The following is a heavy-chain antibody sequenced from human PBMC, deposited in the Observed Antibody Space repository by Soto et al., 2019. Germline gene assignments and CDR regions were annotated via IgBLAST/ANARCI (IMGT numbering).Heavy chain of an antibody. J-gene: IGHJ6*02. Sequence: PSETLSLTCTVSGGSVSSGSYYWSWIRQPPGKGLEWIGYIYYSGSTNYNPSLKSRVTISVDTSKNQFSLKLSSVTAADTAVYYCARDALSSYNWNCRVYYGMDVWGQGTTVTVSS. CDR3: ARDALSSYNWNCRVYYGMDV. CDR2: IYYSGST. D-gene: IGHD1-7*01. CDR1: GGSVSSGSYY. V-gene: IGHV4-61*01.